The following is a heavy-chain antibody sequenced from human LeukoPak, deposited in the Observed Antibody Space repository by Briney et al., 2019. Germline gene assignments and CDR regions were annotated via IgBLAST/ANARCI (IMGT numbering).Heavy chain of an antibody. CDR2: IYYSGST. J-gene: IGHJ3*02. Sequence: PSETLSLTCTVSGGSISSYYWSWIRQPPGKGLEWIGYIYYSGSTNYNPSLKSRVTISVDTSKNQFSLKLSSVTAADTAVYYCAGDLGEAADDAFDIWGQGTMVTVSS. CDR1: GGSISSYY. V-gene: IGHV4-59*01. D-gene: IGHD6-13*01. CDR3: AGDLGEAADDAFDI.